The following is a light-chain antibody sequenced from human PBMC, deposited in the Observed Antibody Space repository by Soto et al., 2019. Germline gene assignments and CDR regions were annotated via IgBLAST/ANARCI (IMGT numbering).Light chain of an antibody. CDR1: QSVSSSN. V-gene: IGKV3-20*01. CDR3: QQFGASLTWT. Sequence: PGERATLSCRASQSVSSSNFAWYQQKPAQAPRLIIYGASRRAPGIPERFSGSGSGTDFTLTISRLEPEDFAVYYCQQFGASLTWTFGQGTKVDIK. J-gene: IGKJ1*01. CDR2: GAS.